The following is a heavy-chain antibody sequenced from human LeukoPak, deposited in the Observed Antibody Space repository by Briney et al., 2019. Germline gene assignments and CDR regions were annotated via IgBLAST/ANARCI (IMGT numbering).Heavy chain of an antibody. V-gene: IGHV4-39*01. D-gene: IGHD1-1*01. CDR2: IYYSGST. J-gene: IGHJ4*02. CDR3: ASPIVQLEWRTTDY. CDR1: GGSISSSSYY. Sequence: PSETLSLTCTVSGGSISSSSYYWGWIRQPPGKGLEWIGSIYYSGSTYYNPSLKSRVTISVDTSKNQFSLKLSSVTAADTAVYYCASPIVQLEWRTTDYWGQGTLVTVSS.